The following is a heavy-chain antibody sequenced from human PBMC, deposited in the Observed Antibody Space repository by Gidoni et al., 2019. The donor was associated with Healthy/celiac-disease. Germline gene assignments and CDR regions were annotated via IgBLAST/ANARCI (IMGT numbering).Heavy chain of an antibody. CDR2: IDHSGNI. CDR1: GGSFSSYY. Sequence: QVQLQQWGAGLLKPSETLSLICAVYGGSFSSYYWSWIRQPPGKGLEWIGEIDHSGNINYSPSLKGRVTMSVDTSKNQFSLRLSSVTAADTAMYFCARGFWPDCTNGVCYLYFDYWGQGTLVTVSS. J-gene: IGHJ4*02. V-gene: IGHV4-34*02. CDR3: ARGFWPDCTNGVCYLYFDY. D-gene: IGHD2-8*01.